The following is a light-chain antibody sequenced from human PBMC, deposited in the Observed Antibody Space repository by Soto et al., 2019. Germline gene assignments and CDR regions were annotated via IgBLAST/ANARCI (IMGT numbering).Light chain of an antibody. Sequence: QSALIQPRSVSGSPGQSVTISCTGTSSDVGVYKYVSWYRQHPGKAPKLMIYDVITRPSGVPDRFSGSKSGNTASLTISGPQAEDEADYYCCSYAGDYTFVFGTGTKLIVL. CDR3: CSYAGDYTFV. V-gene: IGLV2-11*01. CDR1: SSDVGVYKY. J-gene: IGLJ1*01. CDR2: DVI.